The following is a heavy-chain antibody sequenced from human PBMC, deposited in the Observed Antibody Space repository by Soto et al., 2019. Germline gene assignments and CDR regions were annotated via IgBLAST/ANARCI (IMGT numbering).Heavy chain of an antibody. V-gene: IGHV2-5*02. Sequence: SGPTLVNPTQTLTLTCTFSGFSLSTSGVGVGWIRQPPGKALEWLALIYWDDDKRYSPSLKSRLTITKDTSKNQVVLTMTNMDPVDTATYYCAHRQGFFCVGRCYGFWIDPRGQGTLVTLSS. CDR3: AHRQGFFCVGRCYGFWIDP. CDR2: IYWDDDK. J-gene: IGHJ5*02. D-gene: IGHD2-15*01. CDR1: GFSLSTSGVG.